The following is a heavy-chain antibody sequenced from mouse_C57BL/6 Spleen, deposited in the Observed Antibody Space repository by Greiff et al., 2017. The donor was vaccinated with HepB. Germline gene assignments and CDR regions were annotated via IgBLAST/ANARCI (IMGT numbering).Heavy chain of an antibody. V-gene: IGHV1-80*01. CDR2: IYPGDGDT. D-gene: IGHD1-1*01. CDR1: GYAFSSYW. Sequence: QVQLQQSGAELVKPGASVKISCKASGYAFSSYWMNWVKQRPGKGLEWIGQIYPGDGDTNYNGKFKGKATLTADKSSSTAYMQLSSLTSEDSAVYFCAREGSSLLLNFDYWGQGTTLTVSS. J-gene: IGHJ2*01. CDR3: AREGSSLLLNFDY.